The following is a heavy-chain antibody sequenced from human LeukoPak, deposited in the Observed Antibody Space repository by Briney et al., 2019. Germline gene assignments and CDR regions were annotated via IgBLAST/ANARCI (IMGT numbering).Heavy chain of an antibody. Sequence: GASVKVSCKASGYTFTICYIHWVRQAPGQGLEWMGLINPSGGSTNYAQKFQGRVTMTRDTSTSTVYMELSSLRSDDTAVYFCARELKSGSYFKQGFDIWGQGTLVTVSS. CDR1: GYTFTICY. J-gene: IGHJ3*02. D-gene: IGHD3-10*01. CDR2: INPSGGST. CDR3: ARELKSGSYFKQGFDI. V-gene: IGHV1-46*01.